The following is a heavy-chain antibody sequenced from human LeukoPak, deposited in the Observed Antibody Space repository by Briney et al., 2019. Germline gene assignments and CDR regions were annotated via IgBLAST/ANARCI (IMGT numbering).Heavy chain of an antibody. J-gene: IGHJ4*02. CDR3: ARLLQGVAGTWGY. CDR1: GYSFTTYW. CDR2: IYPGDSDT. D-gene: IGHD6-19*01. Sequence: LGEPLKISCKASGYSFTTYWIAWVRQMPGKGLDWMGMIYPGDSDTRYSPCFQGQITISVDKSISIAYLQWSSLKASDTAMYYCARLLQGVAGTWGYWGQGTLVTVS. V-gene: IGHV5-51*01.